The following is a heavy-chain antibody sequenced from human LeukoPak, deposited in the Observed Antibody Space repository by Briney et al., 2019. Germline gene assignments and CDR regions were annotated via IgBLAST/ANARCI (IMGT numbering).Heavy chain of an antibody. D-gene: IGHD2-2*02. CDR2: IYYSGST. J-gene: IGHJ5*02. CDR3: ASEVVPAAIGQLDP. Sequence: SETLSLTCTVSGGSISSGDYYWSWIRQPPGKGLEWIGYIYYSGSTYYNPSLKSRVTISVDTSKNQFSLKLSSVTAADTAVYYCASEVVPAAIGQLDPWGQGTLVTVSS. V-gene: IGHV4-30-4*01. CDR1: GGSISSGDYY.